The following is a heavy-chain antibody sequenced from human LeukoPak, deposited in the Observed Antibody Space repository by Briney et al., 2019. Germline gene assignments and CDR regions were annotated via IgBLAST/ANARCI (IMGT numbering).Heavy chain of an antibody. CDR3: ARGGGLDV. CDR1: GFTFGSFG. Sequence: GRSLRLSCAASGFTFGSFGMHWVRQAPGKGLEWVASINHNGNVNYYVDSVKGRFTISRDNAKNSLYLQMSNLRAEDTAVYFCARGGGLDVWGQGATVTVSS. V-gene: IGHV3-7*03. CDR2: INHNGNVN. J-gene: IGHJ6*02. D-gene: IGHD3-16*01.